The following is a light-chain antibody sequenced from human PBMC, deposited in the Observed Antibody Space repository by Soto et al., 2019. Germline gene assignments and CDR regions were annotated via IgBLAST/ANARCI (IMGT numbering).Light chain of an antibody. Sequence: EKVMTQSQATLSMSPGERATLSCRASQSVGSFLAWYQQKPGQAPRLLIYGASTRATGIPARFSGSGSGTEFTLTISSLQSEDFAVYYCQQYTNWPSWTFGQGTKVE. J-gene: IGKJ1*01. V-gene: IGKV3-15*01. CDR1: QSVGSF. CDR2: GAS. CDR3: QQYTNWPSWT.